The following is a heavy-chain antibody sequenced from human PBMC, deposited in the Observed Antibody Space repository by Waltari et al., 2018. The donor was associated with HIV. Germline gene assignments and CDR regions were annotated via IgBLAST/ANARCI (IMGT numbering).Heavy chain of an antibody. V-gene: IGHV4-59*13. CDR3: ARGNDVIGNWFDP. D-gene: IGHD3-10*01. CDR2: IFHSGSA. J-gene: IGHJ5*02. Sequence: QVQLRESGPGLVKPSETLSLTCSLSGGSISDYYWSWIRQSPGKALEWIGYIFHSGSANDNPSPQSRITIARDTSKNQFSLKMISVTAADTAGYYCARGNDVIGNWFDPWGRGTRVIVSS. CDR1: GGSISDYY.